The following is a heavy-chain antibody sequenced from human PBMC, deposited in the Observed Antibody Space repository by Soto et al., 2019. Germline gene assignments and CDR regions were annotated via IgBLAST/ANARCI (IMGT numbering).Heavy chain of an antibody. J-gene: IGHJ5*02. Sequence: ASVKVSCKASGGTFSSYTISCVRQAPGQGLEWMGWISAYNGNTNYAQKLQGRVTMTTDTSTSTAYMELRSLRSDDTAVYYCARDLGGRGNWFDPWGQGTLVTVSS. CDR2: ISAYNGNT. CDR3: ARDLGGRGNWFDP. V-gene: IGHV1-18*01. CDR1: GGTFSSYT. D-gene: IGHD3-10*01.